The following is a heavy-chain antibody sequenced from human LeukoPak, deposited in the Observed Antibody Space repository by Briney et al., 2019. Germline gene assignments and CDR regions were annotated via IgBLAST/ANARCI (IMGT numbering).Heavy chain of an antibody. V-gene: IGHV3-23*01. CDR1: GFTFSSYA. CDR3: AREEGGDSSGWALDY. D-gene: IGHD6-19*01. CDR2: ISGSGGST. Sequence: GGSLRLSCAASGFTFSSYAMSWVRQAPGKGLEWVSAISGSGGSTYYADSVKGRFTISRDNSKNTLYLQMNSLRAEDTAVYYCAREEGGDSSGWALDYWGQGTLVTVSS. J-gene: IGHJ4*02.